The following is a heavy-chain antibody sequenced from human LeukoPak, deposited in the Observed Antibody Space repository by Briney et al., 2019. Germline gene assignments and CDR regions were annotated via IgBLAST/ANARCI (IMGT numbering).Heavy chain of an antibody. CDR3: ARHVGIHLWSLYFDY. D-gene: IGHD5-18*01. CDR2: IYSSGST. V-gene: IGHV4-59*08. CDR1: GGSISSYY. Sequence: SETLSLTCIVSGGSISSYYWSWIRQPPGKGLEWIGYIYSSGSTDYNPSLKSRATISLDTSNHQFSLKLTSVTAADTTVYYCARHVGIHLWSLYFDYWGQGSLVTVSS. J-gene: IGHJ4*02.